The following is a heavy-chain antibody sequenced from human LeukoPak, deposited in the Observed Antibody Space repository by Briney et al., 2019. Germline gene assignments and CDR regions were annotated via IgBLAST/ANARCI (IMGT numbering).Heavy chain of an antibody. D-gene: IGHD2-15*01. CDR2: IYSGGST. CDR1: GFTVSSNY. J-gene: IGHJ6*02. CDR3: AKEILGSPHYYYYGMDV. Sequence: GGSLRLSCAASGFTVSSNYMSWVRQAPGKGLEWVSVIYSGGSTYYADSVKGRFTISRHNSKNTLCLQMNSLRAEDTAVYYCAKEILGSPHYYYYGMDVWGQGTTVTVSS. V-gene: IGHV3-53*04.